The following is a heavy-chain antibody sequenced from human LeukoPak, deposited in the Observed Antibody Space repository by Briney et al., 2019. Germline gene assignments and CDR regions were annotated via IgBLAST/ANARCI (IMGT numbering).Heavy chain of an antibody. CDR2: IYYSGST. Sequence: SETLSLTCTVSGGSISSYYWSWIRQPPGKGLEWIGYIYYSGSTNYNPSLKSRVTISVDTSKNQFSLKLSSVTAADTAVYYCARFYGSGSYYDDAFDIWGQGTMVTVSS. CDR3: ARFYGSGSYYDDAFDI. CDR1: GGSISSYY. J-gene: IGHJ3*02. D-gene: IGHD3-10*01. V-gene: IGHV4-59*08.